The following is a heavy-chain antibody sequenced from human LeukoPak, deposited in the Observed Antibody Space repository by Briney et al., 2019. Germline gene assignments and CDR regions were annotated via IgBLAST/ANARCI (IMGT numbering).Heavy chain of an antibody. CDR3: AKSSYCSSTSCFFDY. CDR2: ISWNSGSI. V-gene: IGHV3-9*03. J-gene: IGHJ4*02. Sequence: GRSLILSCAASGFTLDDYAMHWVRQAPGKGLEWVSGISWNSGSIGYADSVKGRFTISRDNAKNSLYLQMNSLRAEDMALYYCAKSSYCSSTSCFFDYWGQGTLVTVSS. D-gene: IGHD2-2*01. CDR1: GFTLDDYA.